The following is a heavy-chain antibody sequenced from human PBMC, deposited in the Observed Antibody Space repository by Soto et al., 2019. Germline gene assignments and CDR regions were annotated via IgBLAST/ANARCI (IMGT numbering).Heavy chain of an antibody. CDR2: ISWNSGSI. J-gene: IGHJ4*02. Sequence: GGSLRLSCAASGFTFDDYAMHWVRQAPGKGLEWVSGISWNSGSIGYADSVKGRFTISRDNAKNSLYLQMNSLRAEDTALYYCAKGGHYDFWSGRTFDYWGQGTLVTVSS. V-gene: IGHV3-9*01. D-gene: IGHD3-3*01. CDR1: GFTFDDYA. CDR3: AKGGHYDFWSGRTFDY.